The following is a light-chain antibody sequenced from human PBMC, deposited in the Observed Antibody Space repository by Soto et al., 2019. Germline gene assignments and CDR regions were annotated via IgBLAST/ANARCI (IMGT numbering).Light chain of an antibody. CDR1: QSANSY. J-gene: IGKJ3*01. V-gene: IGKV3-11*01. Sequence: EIVLTQSPATLSLSPGERATLSCRASQSANSYLAWYQQNPGQAPRLLIYDASNRATGIPARFSGSGSGTAFTLTISSLEPEDFAVYYCQQRTNWPPFTFGPGTKVDIK. CDR2: DAS. CDR3: QQRTNWPPFT.